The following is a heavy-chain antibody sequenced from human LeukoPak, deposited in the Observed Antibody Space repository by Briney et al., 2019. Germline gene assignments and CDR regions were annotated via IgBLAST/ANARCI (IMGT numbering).Heavy chain of an antibody. CDR2: LYPSGIT. Sequence: PAETLSLTCDVSGYSISSGYYSDWIRHPPGTGLAWIGNLYPSGITYYNPSLKSRVTISVDTSKNQFSLNLSSVTAADTAVYYCARDTAAAGNFDYWGQGTLVTVSS. V-gene: IGHV4-38-2*02. CDR3: ARDTAAAGNFDY. CDR1: GYSISSGYY. D-gene: IGHD6-13*01. J-gene: IGHJ4*02.